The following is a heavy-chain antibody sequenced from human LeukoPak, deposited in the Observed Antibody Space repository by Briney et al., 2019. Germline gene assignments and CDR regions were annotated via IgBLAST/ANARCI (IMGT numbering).Heavy chain of an antibody. CDR1: GFNSRNYE. CDR3: ARDPTTWTASVRPYYFDY. J-gene: IGHJ4*02. V-gene: IGHV3-48*03. CDR2: LITSGTTI. Sequence: GGPLTHSCALSGFNSRNYEMKGLGPPPGKGREWVSHLITSGTTIYYADSVKGRFTVSRDNAKNSLYLQMNSLRAEDTALYYCARDPTTWTASVRPYYFDYWGQGALVTVSS. D-gene: IGHD6-25*01.